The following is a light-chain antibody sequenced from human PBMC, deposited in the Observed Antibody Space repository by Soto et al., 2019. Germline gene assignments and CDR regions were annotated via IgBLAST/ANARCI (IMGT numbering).Light chain of an antibody. Sequence: QSVLTQPPSVSGAPGQRVTISCTGSSSNIGAGYDVHWYQQLPGTAPKLLIYGNSNRPSGVPDRFSGSKSGTSASLAITGLQAEDEADYYCQSYDSSLCVDVVFGGGTKLTVL. CDR2: GNS. J-gene: IGLJ2*01. CDR1: SSNIGAGYD. V-gene: IGLV1-40*01. CDR3: QSYDSSLCVDVV.